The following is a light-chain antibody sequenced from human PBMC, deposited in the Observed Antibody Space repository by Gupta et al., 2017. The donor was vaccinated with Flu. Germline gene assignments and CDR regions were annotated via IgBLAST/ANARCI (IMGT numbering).Light chain of an antibody. J-gene: IGKJ2*01. Sequence: DIVLTQSPDTLSLSPGERATLSCRAIQSVSSYLAWYHQKPCQALRLLIYDASNRATGIPARFSGSGSGTEFILTISSLEPEEFAVYYCRQPYTCPRTFGQGTRLEIK. V-gene: IGKV3-11*01. CDR3: RQPYTCPRT. CDR2: DAS. CDR1: QSVSSY.